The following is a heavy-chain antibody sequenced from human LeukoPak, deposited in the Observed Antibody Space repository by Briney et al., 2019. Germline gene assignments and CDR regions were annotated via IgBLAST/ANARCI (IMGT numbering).Heavy chain of an antibody. CDR3: AKDYYGSGSAYYYYMDV. CDR2: IKQDGSEK. J-gene: IGHJ6*03. D-gene: IGHD3-10*01. Sequence: GGSLRLSCAASGFTFSSYWMSWVRQAPGKGLEWVANIKQDGSEKYYVDSVKGRFTISRDNAKNSLYLQMNSLRAEDTALYYCAKDYYGSGSAYYYYMDVWGKGTTVTISS. V-gene: IGHV3-7*03. CDR1: GFTFSSYW.